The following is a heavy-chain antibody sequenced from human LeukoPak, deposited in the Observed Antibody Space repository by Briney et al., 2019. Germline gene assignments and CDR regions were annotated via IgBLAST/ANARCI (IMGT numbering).Heavy chain of an antibody. D-gene: IGHD4-17*01. CDR2: ISSSSSYI. Sequence: GGSLRLSCAASGFTFSSYSMNWVRQAPGKGLEWVSSISSSSSYIYYADSAKGRFTISRDNAKNSLYLQMNSLRAEDTAVYYCARLDYGDYYYYMDVWGKGTTVTVSS. CDR1: GFTFSSYS. CDR3: ARLDYGDYYYYMDV. V-gene: IGHV3-21*01. J-gene: IGHJ6*03.